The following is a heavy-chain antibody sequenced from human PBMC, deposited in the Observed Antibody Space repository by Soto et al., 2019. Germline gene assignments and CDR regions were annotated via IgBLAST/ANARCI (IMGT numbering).Heavy chain of an antibody. D-gene: IGHD1-26*01. CDR1: GFSFSSFV. J-gene: IGHJ4*02. CDR2: LSGSDGKT. Sequence: EVQLLESGGRLVQPGGSLRLSCATSGFSFSSFVMSWVRQAPGEGLEWVSSLSGSDGKTYYADSVKGRFSMSTDTSKSTLYLEMNSLLAEDTAVYYCARWSFLDHWGQGTRVTVS. V-gene: IGHV3-23*01. CDR3: ARWSFLDH.